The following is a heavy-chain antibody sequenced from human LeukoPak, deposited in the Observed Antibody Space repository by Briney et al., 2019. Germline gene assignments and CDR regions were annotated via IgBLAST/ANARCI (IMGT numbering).Heavy chain of an antibody. CDR1: GFTFSSYS. J-gene: IGHJ4*02. Sequence: GGSLRLSCAASGFTFSSYSMSWVRQAPGKGLEWVSVIYSGGSTYYADSVKGRFTISRDNSKNTLYLQMNSLRAEDTAGYYCARETMVRGVTRFDYWGQGTLVTVSS. V-gene: IGHV3-66*01. D-gene: IGHD3-10*01. CDR3: ARETMVRGVTRFDY. CDR2: IYSGGST.